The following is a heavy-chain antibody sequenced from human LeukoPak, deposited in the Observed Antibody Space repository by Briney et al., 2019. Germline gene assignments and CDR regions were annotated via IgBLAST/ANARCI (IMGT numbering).Heavy chain of an antibody. V-gene: IGHV4-39*01. CDR3: ARHPDYYDSPRDY. Sequence: SETLSLTCTVSGGSISSSTSYWGWIRHPPGKGLEWIANIYYTGNTYYNPSLRSRVTISVDTSINQFSLKVRSLPAADTAVYYCARHPDYYDSPRDYWGQGIMVTVSS. CDR1: GGSISSSTSY. D-gene: IGHD3-22*01. CDR2: IYYTGNT. J-gene: IGHJ4*02.